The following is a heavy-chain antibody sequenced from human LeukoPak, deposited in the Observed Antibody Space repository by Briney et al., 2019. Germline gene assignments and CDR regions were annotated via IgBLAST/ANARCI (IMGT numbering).Heavy chain of an antibody. V-gene: IGHV3-7*01. CDR1: GFTFSRYW. J-gene: IGHJ4*02. CDR2: IKQDGSEK. D-gene: IGHD5-12*01. CDR3: ARGGVASDY. Sequence: GGSLRLSCAASGFTFSRYWMSWVRQAPGKGLEWVANIKQDGSEKYYVDSVKGRFTISRDNAKNSLYLQMNSLRAEDTAVYYCARGGVASDYWGQGTLVTVSS.